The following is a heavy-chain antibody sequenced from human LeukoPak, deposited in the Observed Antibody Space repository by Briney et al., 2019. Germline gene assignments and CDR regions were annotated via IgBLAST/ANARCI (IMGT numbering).Heavy chain of an antibody. CDR1: GGSFSGYY. D-gene: IGHD2-2*03. CDR3: ARGQMDIVVVPAAYLFDY. Sequence: SETLSLTCAVYGGSFSGYYWSWIRQPPGKGLEWIGEINHSGSTNYNPSLKSRVTISVDTSKNQFSLKLSSVTAADTAVYYCARGQMDIVVVPAAYLFDYWGQGTLVTVSS. V-gene: IGHV4-34*01. CDR2: INHSGST. J-gene: IGHJ4*02.